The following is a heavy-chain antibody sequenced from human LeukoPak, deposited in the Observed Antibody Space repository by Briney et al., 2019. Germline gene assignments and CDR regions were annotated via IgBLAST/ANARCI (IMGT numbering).Heavy chain of an antibody. CDR3: ARHYPGGDYFIDY. CDR1: GYSFTSYW. Sequence: GESLKISCKGSGYSFTSYWVGWVRQMPGKGLEWVGIIYPDDSDTRYSPSFQDQVIISADKSISTAYLQWSSLKASDTAMYYCARHYPGGDYFIDYWGQGTLVTVSS. CDR2: IYPDDSDT. J-gene: IGHJ4*02. D-gene: IGHD4-17*01. V-gene: IGHV5-51*01.